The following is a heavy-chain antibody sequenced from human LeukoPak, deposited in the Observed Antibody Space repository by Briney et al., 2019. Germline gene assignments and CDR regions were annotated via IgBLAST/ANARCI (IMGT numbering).Heavy chain of an antibody. Sequence: GGSLRLSCAASGFTFSSYSMNWVRQAPGKGLEWVSSISSSSSYIYYADSVKGRFTISRDNAKNSLYLQMNSLRAEDTAVYYCARDQSSSVAFDIWGQGTMVTVSS. CDR3: ARDQSSSVAFDI. CDR1: GFTFSSYS. V-gene: IGHV3-21*01. D-gene: IGHD6-6*01. CDR2: ISSSSSYI. J-gene: IGHJ3*02.